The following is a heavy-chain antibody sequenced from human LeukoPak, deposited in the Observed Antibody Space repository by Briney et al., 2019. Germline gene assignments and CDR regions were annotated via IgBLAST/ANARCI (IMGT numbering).Heavy chain of an antibody. Sequence: GASVKVSCKASGYTFTGYYMHWVRQAPGQGLEWMGWINPNTGGTNYAQKFQGRVTMTRDTSISTAYMEVSRLRSDDTAVYYCAREAGGYYDGSDYWGQGTLVTVSS. J-gene: IGHJ4*02. D-gene: IGHD3-10*01. CDR1: GYTFTGYY. V-gene: IGHV1-2*02. CDR2: INPNTGGT. CDR3: AREAGGYYDGSDY.